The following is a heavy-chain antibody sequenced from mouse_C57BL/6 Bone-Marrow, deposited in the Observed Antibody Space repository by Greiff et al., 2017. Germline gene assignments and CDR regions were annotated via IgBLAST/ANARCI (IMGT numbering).Heavy chain of an antibody. V-gene: IGHV1-15*01. CDR2: IDPGTGGT. CDR1: GYTFTDYE. Sequence: QVQLQQSGAELVRPGSSVTLSCKTSGYTFTDYEMHWVKQRPVHGLEWIGAIDPGTGGTAYNQKFKGKAILTADKSSSTAYMELRSLTSEDSAVYYCTRGYAGSAYYFDYWGQGTTLTVTA. CDR3: TRGYAGSAYYFDY. D-gene: IGHD2-3*01. J-gene: IGHJ2*01.